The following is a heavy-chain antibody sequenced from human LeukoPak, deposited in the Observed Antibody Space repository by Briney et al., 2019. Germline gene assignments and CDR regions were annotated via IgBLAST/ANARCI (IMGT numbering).Heavy chain of an antibody. CDR1: GFTVSSHY. V-gene: IGHV3-53*05. Sequence: GGSLRLPCAASGFTVSSHYMTWVRQAPGRGLEWVSVIYRDGKTYYADSVKGRFTISRDNSKNTLYLQMNSLKTEDTAVYYCAREDTGDLAFDYWGQGTLVTVSS. CDR3: AREDTGDLAFDY. J-gene: IGHJ4*02. CDR2: IYRDGKT. D-gene: IGHD1-1*01.